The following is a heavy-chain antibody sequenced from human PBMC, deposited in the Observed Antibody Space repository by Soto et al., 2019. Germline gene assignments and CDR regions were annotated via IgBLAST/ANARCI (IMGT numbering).Heavy chain of an antibody. CDR2: IYHSGST. D-gene: IGHD2-21*01. Sequence: QLQLQESGSGLVKPSQTLSLTCAVSGGSISSGDYSWSWIRQPPGKGLEWIAYIYHSGSTYYNPSLKGRAPIAVDRSENQVSLKLSSVTAADTAMYYCARHFAGRDFDLWGRGTLVTVSS. J-gene: IGHJ2*01. CDR3: ARHFAGRDFDL. V-gene: IGHV4-30-2*01. CDR1: GGSISSGDYS.